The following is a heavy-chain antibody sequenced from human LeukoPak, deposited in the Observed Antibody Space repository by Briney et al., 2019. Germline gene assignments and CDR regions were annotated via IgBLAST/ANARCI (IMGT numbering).Heavy chain of an antibody. Sequence: GGSLRLSCAASGFNFSSYGMHWVRQAPGKGLEWVANINRDGSGKYYVDSVRGRFTISRDNAKNSLYLQMNSLRAEDTAVYYCARVQTGTTNWFDPWGQGTLVTVSS. V-gene: IGHV3-7*04. D-gene: IGHD1-1*01. CDR1: GFNFSSYG. CDR2: INRDGSGK. J-gene: IGHJ5*02. CDR3: ARVQTGTTNWFDP.